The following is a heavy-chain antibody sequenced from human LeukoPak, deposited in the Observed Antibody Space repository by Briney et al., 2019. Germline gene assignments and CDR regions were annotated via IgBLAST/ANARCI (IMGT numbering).Heavy chain of an antibody. CDR3: ARDRSSSWYEYNWFDP. J-gene: IGHJ5*02. D-gene: IGHD6-13*01. CDR2: IIPIFGTA. Sequence: SVKVSCKASGGTFSSYAISWVRQAPGQGLEWMGGIIPIFGTANYAQKFQGRVTITADKSTSTAYMELSSLRSEDTAVYYCARDRSSSWYEYNWFDPWGQGTLVTVSS. CDR1: GGTFSSYA. V-gene: IGHV1-69*06.